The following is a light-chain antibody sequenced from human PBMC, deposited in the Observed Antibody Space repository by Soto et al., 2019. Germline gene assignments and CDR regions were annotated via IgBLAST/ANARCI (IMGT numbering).Light chain of an antibody. CDR1: QSVSSN. V-gene: IGKV3-15*01. CDR2: GAS. CDR3: LQYHTYRT. Sequence: EIVMTQSPATLSVSPGGRATLSCRASQSVSSNLAWYQQKPGQAPRLLIYGASTRATGIPARFSGSGSGTEFTLTISSLQPDDFATYYCLQYHTYRTFGQGTKVDIK. J-gene: IGKJ1*01.